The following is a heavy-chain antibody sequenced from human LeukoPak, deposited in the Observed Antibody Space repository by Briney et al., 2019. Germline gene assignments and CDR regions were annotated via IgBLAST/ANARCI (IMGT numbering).Heavy chain of an antibody. CDR3: ARSPAPTGSSWLYLDY. Sequence: GGSLRLSCAASGFTFSHYAMHWVRQAPGKGLEWVAVISYDGSNKYYADSVKGRFTISRDDSKNALDLQMNSLRPEDSAMYYCARSPAPTGSSWLYLDYWGQGTQVTVSS. D-gene: IGHD6-13*01. V-gene: IGHV3-30-3*01. CDR2: ISYDGSNK. CDR1: GFTFSHYA. J-gene: IGHJ4*02.